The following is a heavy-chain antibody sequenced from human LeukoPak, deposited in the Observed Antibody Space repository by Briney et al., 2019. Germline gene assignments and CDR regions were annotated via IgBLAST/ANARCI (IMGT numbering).Heavy chain of an antibody. V-gene: IGHV3-23*01. J-gene: IGHJ4*02. Sequence: GGSLRLSCAASGFTFSIYAMSWVRQAPGEGLQWVSSITSSGDGTYYADSVKGRFTISRDNSENMLYLQTNSLRVEDTAVYFCAKDRPNYYGSNGHYYRRDGDYWGQGTLVTDSS. D-gene: IGHD3-22*01. CDR1: GFTFSIYA. CDR3: AKDRPNYYGSNGHYYRRDGDY. CDR2: ITSSGDGT.